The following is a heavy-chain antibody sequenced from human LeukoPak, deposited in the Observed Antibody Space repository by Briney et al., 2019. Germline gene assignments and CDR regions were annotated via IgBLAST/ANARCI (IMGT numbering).Heavy chain of an antibody. V-gene: IGHV1-2*02. CDR3: ARGERGYRYPPFDY. D-gene: IGHD5-18*01. CDR2: INPNSGDT. J-gene: IGHJ4*02. Sequence: GAPVKVSCKASGYTFTGYYMHWVRQAPGQGLEWMGWINPNSGDTNYAQKFQGGVTMTRDTSISTAYMELSSLRSDDTAVYYCARGERGYRYPPFDYWGQGTLVTVSS. CDR1: GYTFTGYY.